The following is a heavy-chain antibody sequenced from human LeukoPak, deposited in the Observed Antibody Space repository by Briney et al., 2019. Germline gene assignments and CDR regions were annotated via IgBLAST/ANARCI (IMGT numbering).Heavy chain of an antibody. J-gene: IGHJ4*02. D-gene: IGHD3-10*01. CDR3: AKDYYYGSGSYVLDY. V-gene: IGHV3-48*04. CDR1: GFTFSSYS. CDR2: ISSSSSTI. Sequence: GGSLRLSCAASGFTFSSYSMNWVRQAPGKGLEWVSYISSSSSTIYYADSVKGRFTISRDNAKNSLYLQMNSLRAEDTAVYYCAKDYYYGSGSYVLDYWGQGTPVTVSS.